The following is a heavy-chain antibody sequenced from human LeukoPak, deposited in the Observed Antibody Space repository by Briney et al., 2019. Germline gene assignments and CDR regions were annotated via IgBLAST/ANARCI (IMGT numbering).Heavy chain of an antibody. V-gene: IGHV4-38-2*02. Sequence: PSETLSLTCTVSGYSISSGYYWGWIRQPPGKGLEWIGSIYHSGSTYYNQSLKSRVTISVDTSKNQFSLKLSSVTAADTAVYYCASGYYYDSSGYYSGAFDIWGQGTMVTVSS. CDR1: GYSISSGYY. CDR2: IYHSGST. J-gene: IGHJ3*02. CDR3: ASGYYYDSSGYYSGAFDI. D-gene: IGHD3-22*01.